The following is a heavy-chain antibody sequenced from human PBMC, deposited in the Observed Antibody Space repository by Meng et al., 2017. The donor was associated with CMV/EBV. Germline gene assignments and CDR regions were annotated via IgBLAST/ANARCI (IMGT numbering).Heavy chain of an antibody. J-gene: IGHJ6*02. V-gene: IGHV3-21*01. D-gene: IGHD2-2*01. CDR3: ARDFRHCSSTSCPQGYYYYGMDV. Sequence: GESLKISCAASGFTFSSYAMSWVRQAPGKGLEWVSSISSSSSYIYYADSVKGRFTISRDNAKNSLYLQMNSLRAEDTAVYYCARDFRHCSSTSCPQGYYYYGMDVWGQGTTVTVSS. CDR1: GFTFSSYA. CDR2: ISSSSSYI.